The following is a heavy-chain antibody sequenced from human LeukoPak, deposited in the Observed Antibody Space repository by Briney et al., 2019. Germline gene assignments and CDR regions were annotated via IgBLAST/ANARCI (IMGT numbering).Heavy chain of an antibody. V-gene: IGHV4-34*01. CDR1: GVSFSGYY. Sequence: SETLSLTCAVYGVSFSGYYWSWIRQPPGKGLEWIGEIDHSGSINYNPSLDSRVTISVETSKNQFSLKLSPGTAADAAVYYCGRHLKSGIVGATTQLALDYWGQGTLVTVSS. J-gene: IGHJ4*02. CDR2: IDHSGSI. CDR3: GRHLKSGIVGATTQLALDY. D-gene: IGHD1-26*01.